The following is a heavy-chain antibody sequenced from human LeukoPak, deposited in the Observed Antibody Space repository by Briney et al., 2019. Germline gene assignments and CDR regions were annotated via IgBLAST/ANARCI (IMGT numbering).Heavy chain of an antibody. CDR3: ATVIFGFAPHA. V-gene: IGHV3-21*01. Sequence: PGGSLRPSCAASGFTFSSYSMNWVRQAPGKGLEWVSSISSSSSYIYYADSVKGRFTISRDNAKNSLYLQMNSLRAEDTAVYYCATVIFGFAPHAWGQGTLVTVSS. CDR2: ISSSSSYI. CDR1: GFTFSSYS. J-gene: IGHJ4*02. D-gene: IGHD3/OR15-3a*01.